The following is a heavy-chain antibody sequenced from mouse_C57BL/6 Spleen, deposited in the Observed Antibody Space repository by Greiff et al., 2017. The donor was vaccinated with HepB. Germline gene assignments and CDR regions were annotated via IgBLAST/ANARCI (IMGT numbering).Heavy chain of an antibody. CDR1: GFTFSDYG. CDR3: ARDGYSAWFAY. J-gene: IGHJ3*01. V-gene: IGHV5-17*01. CDR2: ISSGSSTI. D-gene: IGHD2-3*01. Sequence: DVHLVESGGGLVKPGGSLKLSCAASGFTFSDYGMHWVRQAPEKGLEWVAYISSGSSTIYYADTVKGRFTISRDNATNTLFLQMTSLRSEDTAMYYCARDGYSAWFAYWGQGTLVTVSA.